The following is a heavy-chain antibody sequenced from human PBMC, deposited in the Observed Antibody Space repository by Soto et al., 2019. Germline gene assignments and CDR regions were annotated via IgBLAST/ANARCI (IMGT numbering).Heavy chain of an antibody. J-gene: IGHJ3*02. V-gene: IGHV3-74*01. CDR3: ARAQWELQLDDAFDI. D-gene: IGHD1-26*01. Sequence: PGGSLRLSCAASGFTFSSYWMHWVRQAPGKGLVWVSRINSDGSSTSYADSVKGRFTISRDNAKNTLYLQMNSLRAEDTAVYYCARAQWELQLDDAFDIWGQGTMVTVSS. CDR1: GFTFSSYW. CDR2: INSDGSST.